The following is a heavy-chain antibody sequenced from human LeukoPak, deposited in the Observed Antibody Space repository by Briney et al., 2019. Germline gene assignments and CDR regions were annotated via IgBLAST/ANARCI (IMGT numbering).Heavy chain of an antibody. Sequence: SVKVSCKASGGTFSSYAISWVRQAPGQGLEWMGGIIPIFGTANYAQKFQGRVTITADESTSTAYMELSSLRSEDTAVYYCASKRGYSYGLDYWGQGTLVTVSS. CDR3: ASKRGYSYGLDY. V-gene: IGHV1-69*13. J-gene: IGHJ4*02. CDR1: GGTFSSYA. CDR2: IIPIFGTA. D-gene: IGHD5-18*01.